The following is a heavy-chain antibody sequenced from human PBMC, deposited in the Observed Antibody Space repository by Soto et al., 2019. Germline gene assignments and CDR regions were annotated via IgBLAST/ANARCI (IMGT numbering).Heavy chain of an antibody. Sequence: PGGSLRLSCAASGFTFGASALQWVRQAPGKGLEWVGFIRSKAYGGTTEYAASVKGRFTISRDDSKSIAYLQMNSLKTEDTAVYYCTRDDGYCSGGSCYLYYYGMDVWGQGTTVTVSS. D-gene: IGHD2-15*01. V-gene: IGHV3-49*04. J-gene: IGHJ6*02. CDR1: GFTFGASA. CDR2: IRSKAYGGTT. CDR3: TRDDGYCSGGSCYLYYYGMDV.